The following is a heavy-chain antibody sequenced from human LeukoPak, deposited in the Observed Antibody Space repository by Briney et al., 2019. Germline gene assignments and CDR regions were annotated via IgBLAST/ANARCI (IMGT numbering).Heavy chain of an antibody. D-gene: IGHD3-22*01. CDR3: ARGQWLPVFDF. J-gene: IGHJ4*02. CDR2: IYHSGST. Sequence: SETLSLTCSVSGGFNTHYYWTWMRQPPGKGLELIGYIYHSGSTKYNPSLNSRVSISVDTSKNHFSPKLSSVTAADTAVYYCARGQWLPVFDFWGQGILVTVSS. V-gene: IGHV4-59*01. CDR1: GGFNTHYY.